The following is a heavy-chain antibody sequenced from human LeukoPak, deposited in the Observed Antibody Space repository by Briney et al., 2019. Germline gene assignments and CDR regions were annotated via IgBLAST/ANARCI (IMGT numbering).Heavy chain of an antibody. Sequence: PGGSLRLSCAASGFTFSSYSMSWVRQAPGKGLEWVSYISSSSSTIYYADSVKGRFTISRDNAKNSLYLQMNSLRAEDTAVYYCSRDDSGSYCDFWSGYTDAFDIWGQGTMVTVSS. D-gene: IGHD3-3*01. CDR2: ISSSSSTI. CDR3: SRDDSGSYCDFWSGYTDAFDI. CDR1: GFTFSSYS. J-gene: IGHJ3*02. V-gene: IGHV3-48*01.